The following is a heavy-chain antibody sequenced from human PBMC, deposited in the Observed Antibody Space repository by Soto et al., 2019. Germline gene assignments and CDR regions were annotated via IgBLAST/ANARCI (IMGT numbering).Heavy chain of an antibody. V-gene: IGHV1-18*01. CDR3: AREGVAPYYYYGMDV. Sequence: TSVKVSCKASGYTFTRSGISWVRQAPGQGLEWMRWISTYNDDTNYAQTFQGRVTMTTDTSTSTVYMELRSLRSDDTAVYYCAREGVAPYYYYGMDVWGQGTPVTVSS. CDR1: GYTFTRSG. D-gene: IGHD5-12*01. CDR2: ISTYNDDT. J-gene: IGHJ6*02.